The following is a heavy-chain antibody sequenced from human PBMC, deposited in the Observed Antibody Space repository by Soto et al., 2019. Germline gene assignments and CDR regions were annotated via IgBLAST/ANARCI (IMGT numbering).Heavy chain of an antibody. J-gene: IGHJ3*02. CDR3: ARSIVVVPAASLNAFDI. D-gene: IGHD2-2*01. CDR1: GFSLSTSGMC. Sequence: SGPTLVNPTQTLTLTCTFSGFSLSTSGMCVSWIRQPPGKALEWLALIDWDDDKYYSTSLKTRLTISKDTSKNQVVLTMTNMDPVDTATYYCARSIVVVPAASLNAFDIWGQGTMVTVSS. CDR2: IDWDDDK. V-gene: IGHV2-70*01.